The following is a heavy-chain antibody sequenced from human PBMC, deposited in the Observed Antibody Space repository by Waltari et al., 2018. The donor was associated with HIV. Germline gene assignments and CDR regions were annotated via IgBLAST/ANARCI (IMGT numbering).Heavy chain of an antibody. J-gene: IGHJ6*02. CDR3: ARVPAGMDV. Sequence: QVQLQQWGAGLLKPSETLSLTRAVYGGCFSGWYWSWIRQPPGKGLEWIGEINHSGSTNYNPSLKSRVTILVDTSKNQFSLKLSSVTAADTAVYYCARVPAGMDVWGQETTVTVSS. CDR2: INHSGST. CDR1: GGCFSGWY. V-gene: IGHV4-34*01.